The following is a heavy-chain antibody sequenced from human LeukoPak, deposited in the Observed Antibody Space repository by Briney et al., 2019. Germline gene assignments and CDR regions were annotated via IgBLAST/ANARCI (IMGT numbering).Heavy chain of an antibody. CDR1: GYTFTSYD. CDR3: ARGDYWLFNHYYYYMDV. CDR2: MNPNSGNT. J-gene: IGHJ6*03. D-gene: IGHD3-9*01. Sequence: GASVKVSCKASGYTFTSYDINWVRQATGQGLEWMGWMNPNSGNTGYAQKFQGRVTMTRNTSISTAYMELSSLRSEDTAVYYCARGDYWLFNHYYYYMDVWGKGATVTISS. V-gene: IGHV1-8*01.